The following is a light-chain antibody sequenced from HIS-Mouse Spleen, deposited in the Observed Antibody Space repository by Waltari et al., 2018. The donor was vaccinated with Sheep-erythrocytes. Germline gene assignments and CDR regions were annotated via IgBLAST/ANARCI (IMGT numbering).Light chain of an antibody. CDR3: MQALQTPIFT. Sequence: DIVMTQSPLSLPVTPGEPASISCRSSQSLLHSNGYNYLDWYLQKPGQSPQLLIYLGSNRASGVPDRFSGSGSGTDFTLKISRVEAEDVGVYYCMQALQTPIFTFGPGNKVAIK. CDR1: QSLLHSNGYNY. CDR2: LGS. J-gene: IGKJ3*01. V-gene: IGKV2-28*01.